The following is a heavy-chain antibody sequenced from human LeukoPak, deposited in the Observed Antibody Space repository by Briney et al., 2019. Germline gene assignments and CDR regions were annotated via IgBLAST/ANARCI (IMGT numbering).Heavy chain of an antibody. CDR1: GFTLSSYA. CDR2: ISGSGGST. CDR3: AKDGGSVVPADTFDY. V-gene: IGHV3-23*01. D-gene: IGHD2-2*01. Sequence: GGSLRLSCAASGFTLSSYAMSWVRQAPGKGLGWVSAISGSGGSTYYADSVKGRFTISRDNSKNTLYLQMNSLRAEDTAVYYCAKDGGSVVPADTFDYWGQGTLVTVSS. J-gene: IGHJ4*02.